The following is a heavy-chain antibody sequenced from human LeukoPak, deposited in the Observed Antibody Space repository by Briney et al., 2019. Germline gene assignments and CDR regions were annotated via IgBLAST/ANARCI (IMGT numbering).Heavy chain of an antibody. CDR3: TRDRGGNYYDGSGFNY. Sequence: GGSLRLSCEASGFTFSSYWMHWVRQAPGKGLVWVSRINGDGGTATYADSVKGRFTISRDNAKNTLSLQMNNLRVEDTAVYYCTRDRGGNYYDGSGFNYWGQGTLVTVSS. J-gene: IGHJ4*02. V-gene: IGHV3-74*01. D-gene: IGHD3-22*01. CDR2: INGDGGTA. CDR1: GFTFSSYW.